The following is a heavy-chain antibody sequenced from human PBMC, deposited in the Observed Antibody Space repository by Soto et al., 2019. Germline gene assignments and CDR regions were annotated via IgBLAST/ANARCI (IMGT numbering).Heavy chain of an antibody. D-gene: IGHD1-1*01. Sequence: SGPTLVNPTQTLTLTCTFSGFSLTTSGVAVGWIRQPPGEALEWLALIYWNDDKRYHPSLEGRLTVTKDTSKNQVVLTLTNMDPVDTATYYCARRRRSGTNHLSFDHWGQGSLVTVSS. CDR3: ARRRRSGTNHLSFDH. J-gene: IGHJ4*02. CDR2: IYWNDDK. CDR1: GFSLTTSGVA. V-gene: IGHV2-5*01.